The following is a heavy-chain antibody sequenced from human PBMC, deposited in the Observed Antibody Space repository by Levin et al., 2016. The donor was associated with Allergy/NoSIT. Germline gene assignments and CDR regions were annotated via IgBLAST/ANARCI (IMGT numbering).Heavy chain of an antibody. D-gene: IGHD6-19*01. Sequence: SETLSLTCTVSGGSISSYYWNWIRQVPGKGLEWIGYIYYIGSTIYNPSLKSRVTIAVDRSKNQFSLQLSSVTAADTAVYYCARSEGSDWAYWLDPWGQGTLVTVSS. V-gene: IGHV4-59*01. J-gene: IGHJ5*02. CDR1: GGSISSYY. CDR2: IYYIGST. CDR3: ARSEGSDWAYWLDP.